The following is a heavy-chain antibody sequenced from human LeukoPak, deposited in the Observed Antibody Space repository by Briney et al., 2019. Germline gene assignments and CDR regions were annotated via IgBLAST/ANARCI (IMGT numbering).Heavy chain of an antibody. CDR1: EFTFSDYH. D-gene: IGHD6-13*01. CDR2: ISSSSTYI. J-gene: IGHJ4*02. CDR3: ARVSTAVSLAIDY. V-gene: IGHV3-21*06. Sequence: GGSLRLSCAASEFTFSDYHMNWVRQAPGKGLEWVSVISSSSTYIYYADSLKGRFTISRDNAKNSLYLQMNSLRAEDTAVYYCARVSTAVSLAIDYWGQGTLVTVST.